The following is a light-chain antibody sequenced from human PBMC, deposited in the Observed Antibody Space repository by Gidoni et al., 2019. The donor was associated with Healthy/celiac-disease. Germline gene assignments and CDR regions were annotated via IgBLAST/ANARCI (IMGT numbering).Light chain of an antibody. V-gene: IGKV2-28*01. J-gene: IGKJ2*01. CDR2: VGS. CDR1: QSRLHSNGYNY. Sequence: IVLTLSPLSLPVTPGEPASISCRSSQSRLHSNGYNYLDWYLQNPGQSPQVLIYVGSNRASGGPERCSGSGAGTDFTLKISRGEAEDVGVYYCMQALQTPPDTFGQGTKLEIK. CDR3: MQALQTPPDT.